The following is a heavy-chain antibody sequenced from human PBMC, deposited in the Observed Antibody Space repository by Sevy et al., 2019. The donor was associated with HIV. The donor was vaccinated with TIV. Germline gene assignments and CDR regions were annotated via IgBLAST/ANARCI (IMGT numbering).Heavy chain of an antibody. CDR1: GFAFYEYS. D-gene: IGHD2-8*01. CDR3: AREGCSRPHDY. J-gene: IGHJ4*02. Sequence: GGSLRLSCAASGFAFYEYSMSWIRQAPGRGLEWVATLSFGCGRINYADSVKGRFTISRDNSKNSFYLQMDNLRVEDTALYYCAREGCSRPHDYWGQGTRVTVSS. V-gene: IGHV3-23*01. CDR2: LSFGCGRI.